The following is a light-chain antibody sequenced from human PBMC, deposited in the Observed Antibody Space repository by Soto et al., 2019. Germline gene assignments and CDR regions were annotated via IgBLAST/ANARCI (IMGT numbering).Light chain of an antibody. J-gene: IGKJ1*01. Sequence: EIVLTQSPGTLSLSPGERATLSCRASQSVSSSYLAWYQHKPGQAPRLLISGTSSRATGISDRFSGSGTGTDFTLTISRLEPEDFAVYYCQQYGTTPWTFGQGTKVDI. CDR1: QSVSSSY. CDR3: QQYGTTPWT. V-gene: IGKV3-20*01. CDR2: GTS.